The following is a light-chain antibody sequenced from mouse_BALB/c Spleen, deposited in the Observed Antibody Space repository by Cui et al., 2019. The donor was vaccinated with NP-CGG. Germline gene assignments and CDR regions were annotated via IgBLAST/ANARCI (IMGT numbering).Light chain of an antibody. Sequence: QPVVTQESALTTSPGETVTLTCRSITGAVTTSNYANWVQEKPDHLFTGLIGGTNNRAPGVPARFSGSLIGDKAALTITGAQTEDEAIYFCALWYSNHWVFGGGTKLTAL. CDR2: GTN. V-gene: IGLV1*01. J-gene: IGLJ1*01. CDR3: ALWYSNHWV. CDR1: TGAVTTSNY.